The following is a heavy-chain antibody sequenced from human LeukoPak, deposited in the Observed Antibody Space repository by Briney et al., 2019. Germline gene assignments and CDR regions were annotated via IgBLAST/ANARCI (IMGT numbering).Heavy chain of an antibody. D-gene: IGHD3-10*01. CDR3: ARDLTTMVRGERLDWFDP. CDR1: GGSISSGGYY. J-gene: IGHJ5*02. V-gene: IGHV4-31*03. CDR2: IYYSGST. Sequence: SQTLSLTCTVSGGSISSGGYYWSWIRQHPGKGLEWIGYIYYSGSTYYNPSLKSRVTISVDTSKNQFSLKLSSVTAADTAVYYCARDLTTMVRGERLDWFDPWGQGTLVTVSS.